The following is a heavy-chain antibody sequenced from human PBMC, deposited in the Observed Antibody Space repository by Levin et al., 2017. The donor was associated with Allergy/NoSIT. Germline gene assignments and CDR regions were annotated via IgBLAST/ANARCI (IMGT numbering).Heavy chain of an antibody. CDR3: ARGIGGAETTGGIDY. CDR1: GYTFTTYG. CDR2: ISAYDGDT. D-gene: IGHD1-7*01. J-gene: IGHJ4*02. V-gene: IGHV1-18*01. Sequence: EASVKVSCKASGYTFTTYGISWVRQAPGQGLEWMGWISAYDGDTNYAQKPQGRVTMTTDTSTSTAHMEPRSLRSDDTAVYYGARGIGGAETTGGIDYWGQGTLVTVSS.